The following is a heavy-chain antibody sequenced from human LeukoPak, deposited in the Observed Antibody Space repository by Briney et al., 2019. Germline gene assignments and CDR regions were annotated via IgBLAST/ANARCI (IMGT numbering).Heavy chain of an antibody. CDR2: INLNSGAT. CDR1: GFTFTDYY. J-gene: IGHJ4*02. D-gene: IGHD1-26*01. V-gene: IGHV1-2*06. Sequence: ASVRVSCKASGFTFTDYYIHWVRQAPGQGLEWMGRINLNSGATNCAQKFQDKVTMTRDTSITTAYMELRSLTSDDTAIYYCARIYGWTTSGTYELTDYWGQGTLVTVSS. CDR3: ARIYGWTTSGTYELTDY.